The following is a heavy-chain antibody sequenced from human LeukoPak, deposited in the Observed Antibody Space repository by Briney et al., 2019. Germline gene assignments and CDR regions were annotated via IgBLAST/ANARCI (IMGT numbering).Heavy chain of an antibody. J-gene: IGHJ4*02. CDR3: ARGSWAAAGINLDY. CDR1: GGSFSGYY. D-gene: IGHD6-13*01. V-gene: IGHV4-34*01. Sequence: SETLSLTCAVYGGSFSGYYWSWIRQPPGKGLEWIGEINHSGSTNYNPSLKSRVTISIDTSKNQFSLKLSSVTAADTAVYYCARGSWAAAGINLDYWGQGTLVTVSS. CDR2: INHSGST.